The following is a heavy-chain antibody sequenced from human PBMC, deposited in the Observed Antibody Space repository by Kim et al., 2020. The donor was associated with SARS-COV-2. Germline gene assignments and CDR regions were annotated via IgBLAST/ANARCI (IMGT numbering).Heavy chain of an antibody. J-gene: IGHJ6*03. Sequence: SETLSLTCTVSGGSISSYYWSWIRQPPGKGLEWIGYIYYSGSTNYNPSLKSRVTISVDTSKNQFSLKLSSVTAADTAVYYCARYLHRCSSTSCYDYYYYYYMDVWGKGTTVTVSS. CDR1: GGSISSYY. CDR2: IYYSGST. CDR3: ARYLHRCSSTSCYDYYYYYYMDV. D-gene: IGHD2-2*01. V-gene: IGHV4-59*08.